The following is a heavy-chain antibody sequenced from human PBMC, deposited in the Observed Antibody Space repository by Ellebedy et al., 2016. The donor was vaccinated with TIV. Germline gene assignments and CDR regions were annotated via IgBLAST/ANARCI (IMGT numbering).Heavy chain of an antibody. Sequence: SETLSITXTVPNASDASFSSYYWSWIRQPAGEGLEWMGRIFMSGTTTYNPSLKSRLTMSIDTSKTQFSLTLHSVTAADVAVYFCARLKQSRDRSHWYFDLWGRGTLVTVSS. J-gene: IGHJ2*01. CDR1: NASDASFSSYY. CDR2: IFMSGTT. D-gene: IGHD1-14*01. V-gene: IGHV4-4*07. CDR3: ARLKQSRDRSHWYFDL.